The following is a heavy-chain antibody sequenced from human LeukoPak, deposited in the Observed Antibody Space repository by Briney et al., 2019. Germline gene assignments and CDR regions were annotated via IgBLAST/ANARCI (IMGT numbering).Heavy chain of an antibody. V-gene: IGHV3-7*05. Sequence: GGSLRLSCAASGFTFNSYWMSWVRQAPGKGLEWVANIKQDGSVKNYVDSVRGRFTISRDNAKNSLFLQMNSLRTEDTAVYYCARDQGWLQFDYWGQGTLVTVSS. D-gene: IGHD5-24*01. CDR2: IKQDGSVK. CDR1: GFTFNSYW. CDR3: ARDQGWLQFDY. J-gene: IGHJ4*02.